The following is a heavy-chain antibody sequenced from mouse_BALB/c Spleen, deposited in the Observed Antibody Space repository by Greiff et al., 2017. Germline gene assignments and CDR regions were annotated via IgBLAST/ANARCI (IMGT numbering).Heavy chain of an antibody. V-gene: IGHV3-2*02. J-gene: IGHJ3*01. CDR2: ISYSGST. D-gene: IGHD2-10*02. CDR1: GYSITSDYA. Sequence: EVQLQQSGPGLVKPSQSLSLTCTVTGYSITSDYAWNWIRQFPGNKLEWMGYISYSGSTSYNPSLKSRISITRDTSKNQFFLQLNSVTTEDTATYYCAREGYGNYAAYWGQGTLVTVSA. CDR3: AREGYGNYAAY.